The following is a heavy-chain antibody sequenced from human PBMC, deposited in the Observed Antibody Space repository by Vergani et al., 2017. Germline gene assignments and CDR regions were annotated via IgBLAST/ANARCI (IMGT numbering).Heavy chain of an antibody. V-gene: IGHV4-61*02. J-gene: IGHJ5*02. Sequence: QVQLQQWGPGLVKPSQTLSLTCTVSGSSITSGSFYWSWIRQPAGKGLEWIGRIHASGTKNYNPSLRSRVTLSVATSKDQLSLKMSSMTAAGTAVYYCVRESWRSDLRGVYWFDTWGQGTLVSVSS. CDR2: IHASGTK. CDR1: GSSITSGSFY. CDR3: VRESWRSDLRGVYWFDT. D-gene: IGHD3-10*01.